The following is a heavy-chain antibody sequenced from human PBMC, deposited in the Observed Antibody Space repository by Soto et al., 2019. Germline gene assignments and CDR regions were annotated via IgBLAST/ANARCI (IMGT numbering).Heavy chain of an antibody. Sequence: QVQLVESGAGVVQPGRSLRLSCAASGCTFSSYGMHWVRQAPGKGLEWVAGISYDGSNKYYADSVKGGFTISRDNSKNTLYLQMNSLRTEDTAVYYCAKNYYDCTGTDYWGQGTLVTVSS. J-gene: IGHJ4*02. CDR1: GCTFSSYG. V-gene: IGHV3-30*18. CDR3: AKNYYDCTGTDY. CDR2: ISYDGSNK. D-gene: IGHD3-22*01.